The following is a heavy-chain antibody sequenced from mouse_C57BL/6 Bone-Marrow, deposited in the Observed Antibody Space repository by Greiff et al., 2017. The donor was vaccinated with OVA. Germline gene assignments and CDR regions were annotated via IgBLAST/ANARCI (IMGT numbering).Heavy chain of an antibody. CDR1: GYSFTGYY. D-gene: IGHD1-1*01. CDR3: ARSDYYGSSYAPFDY. V-gene: IGHV1-42*01. CDR2: INPSTGGT. J-gene: IGHJ2*01. Sequence: EVQLQQSGPELVKPGASVKISCKASGYSFTGYYMNWVKQSPEKSLEWIGEINPSTGGTTYNQKFKAKATLTVDKSSSTAYMQLKSLTSEDSAVYYCARSDYYGSSYAPFDYWGQGTTLTVSS.